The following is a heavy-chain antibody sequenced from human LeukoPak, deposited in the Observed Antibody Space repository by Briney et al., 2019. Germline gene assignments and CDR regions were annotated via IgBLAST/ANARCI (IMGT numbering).Heavy chain of an antibody. V-gene: IGHV4-38-2*01. J-gene: IGHJ3*02. Sequence: PSETLSLTCAVSGYSISSGYYWGWIRQPPGKGLEWIGSIYYSGSTYYNPSLKSRVTISVDTSKNQFSLKLSSVTAADTAVYYCARHRETYYYDSSGYYYGFGAFDIWGQGTMVTVSS. CDR2: IYYSGST. D-gene: IGHD3-22*01. CDR1: GYSISSGYY. CDR3: ARHRETYYYDSSGYYYGFGAFDI.